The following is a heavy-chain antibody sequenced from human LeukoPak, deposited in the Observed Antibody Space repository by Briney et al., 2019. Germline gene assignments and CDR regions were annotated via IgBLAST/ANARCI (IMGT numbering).Heavy chain of an antibody. CDR3: ARRSYYFKAHS. Sequence: PSETLSLTCTVSGGSISSGSYYWSWIRQPAGKGLEWIGRIYTSGSTNYNPSLKSRVTISVDTSKNQFSLKLSSVTAADTAVYYCARRSYYFKAHSWGQGTLVTVSS. D-gene: IGHD1-26*01. J-gene: IGHJ4*02. CDR1: GGSISSGSYY. CDR2: IYTSGST. V-gene: IGHV4-61*02.